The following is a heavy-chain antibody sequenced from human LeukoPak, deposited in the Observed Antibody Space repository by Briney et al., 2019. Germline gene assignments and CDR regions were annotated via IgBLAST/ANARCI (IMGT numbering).Heavy chain of an antibody. CDR1: GYTFTGYY. D-gene: IGHD3-22*01. V-gene: IGHV1-18*04. CDR3: ARDHRTLNTYYYDRSGYYYFDS. CDR2: ISTYNGNT. Sequence: ASVKVSCKASGYTFTGYYIHWVRQAPGQGLEWMGWISTYNGNTNYAQNLQGRVTMTTDKSTNTAYMELRGLRSDDTAVYYCARDHRTLNTYYYDRSGYYYFDSWGQGTLVTVSS. J-gene: IGHJ4*02.